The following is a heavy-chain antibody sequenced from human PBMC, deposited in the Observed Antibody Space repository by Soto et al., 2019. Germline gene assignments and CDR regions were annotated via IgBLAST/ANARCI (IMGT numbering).Heavy chain of an antibody. CDR3: ASGPYYDFWSGYPLGYFEL. Sequence: PSETLSLTCTVSGGSISSGDYYWSWIRQPPGKGLEWIGYIYYSGSTYYNPSLKSRVTISVDTSKNQFSLKLSSVTAADTAVYYCASGPYYDFWSGYPLGYFELWGRGTLVTVSS. V-gene: IGHV4-30-4*01. CDR1: GGSISSGDYY. J-gene: IGHJ2*01. D-gene: IGHD3-3*01. CDR2: IYYSGST.